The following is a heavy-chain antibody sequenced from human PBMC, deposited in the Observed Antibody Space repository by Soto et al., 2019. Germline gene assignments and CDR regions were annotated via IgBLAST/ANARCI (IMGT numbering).Heavy chain of an antibody. CDR3: ARATHGMDV. CDR1: GFTIGTSD. Sequence: EVQLVESGGGLIQPGGSLRLSCAASGFTIGTSDMHWVRQPTGKGLEWVSDIGSAGDTYYTGSVKGRFTISRENAKNSLYLQMNSLRAGDTAVYYCARATHGMDVWGQGTTFTVSS. J-gene: IGHJ6*02. V-gene: IGHV3-13*04. CDR2: IGSAGDT.